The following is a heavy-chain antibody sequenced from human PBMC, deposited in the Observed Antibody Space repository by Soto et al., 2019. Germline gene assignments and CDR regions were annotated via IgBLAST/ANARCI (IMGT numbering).Heavy chain of an antibody. CDR3: ATGVEMATLY. Sequence: SETLSLTCTVSGGSSSSYYWSWIRQPPGKGLEWIGYIYYSGSTNYNPSLKSRVTISVDTSKNQFSLKLSSVTAADTAVYYCATGVEMATLYWGQGTLVTVSS. V-gene: IGHV4-59*01. D-gene: IGHD2-15*01. CDR1: GGSSSSYY. CDR2: IYYSGST. J-gene: IGHJ4*02.